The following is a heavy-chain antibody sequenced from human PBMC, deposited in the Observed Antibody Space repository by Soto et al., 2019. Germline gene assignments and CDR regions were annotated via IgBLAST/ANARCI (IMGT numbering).Heavy chain of an antibody. D-gene: IGHD2-15*01. J-gene: IGHJ6*02. CDR2: ISGTSDYI. Sequence: GSLRLSCAASGFTFSSYSMNWVRQAPGRGLEWVAAISGTSDYIYYADSVKGRFTISRDNAKTSLYIQMNSLRAEDTAVYYCASDHRYWSGSSCRPYSYHYGMDVWGQGTTVTVSS. V-gene: IGHV3-21*01. CDR1: GFTFSSYS. CDR3: ASDHRYWSGSSCRPYSYHYGMDV.